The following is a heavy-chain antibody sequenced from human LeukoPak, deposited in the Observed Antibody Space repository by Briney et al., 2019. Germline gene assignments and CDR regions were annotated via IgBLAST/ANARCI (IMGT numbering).Heavy chain of an antibody. CDR2: ISNSGGST. CDR1: GFTFSSYA. J-gene: IGHJ6*03. V-gene: IGHV3-23*01. Sequence: PGGSLRLSCAASGFTFSSYAMSWVRQAPGKGLEWVSTISNSGGSTYYADSVKGRFTISRDNSKNTLYLQMNSLRAEDTAVYYCAKNVREADWYYYYMDVWGKGTTVTVSS. D-gene: IGHD3-9*01. CDR3: AKNVREADWYYYYMDV.